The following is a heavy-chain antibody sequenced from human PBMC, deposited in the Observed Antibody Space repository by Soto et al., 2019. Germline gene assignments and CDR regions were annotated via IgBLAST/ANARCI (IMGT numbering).Heavy chain of an antibody. D-gene: IGHD3-16*01. CDR3: ARAGTLTREGDPFDY. V-gene: IGHV1-69*13. CDR1: GGTFSSYA. CDR2: ITPIFGTA. J-gene: IGHJ4*02. Sequence: GASVKVSCKASGGTFSSYAISWVRQAPGQGLEWMGGITPIFGTANYAQKFQGRVTITADESTSTAYMELSSRRSEDTAVYYCARAGTLTREGDPFDYWGQGTLVTVSS.